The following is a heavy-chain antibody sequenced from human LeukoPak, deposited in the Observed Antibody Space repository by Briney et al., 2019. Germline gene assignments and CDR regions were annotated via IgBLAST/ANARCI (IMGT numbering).Heavy chain of an antibody. CDR3: TMLSGDQKTPF. D-gene: IGHD2-21*01. Sequence: ASVKVSCKGSGYTFSNHYLHWVRQAPGQGLEWMGAINPSGDFTTYAQRLQGRVTVTRDTSTSTVYMELSSLRSEDTAMYYCTMLSGDQKTPFWGQGTLVTVSS. J-gene: IGHJ4*02. V-gene: IGHV1-46*04. CDR2: INPSGDFT. CDR1: GYTFSNHY.